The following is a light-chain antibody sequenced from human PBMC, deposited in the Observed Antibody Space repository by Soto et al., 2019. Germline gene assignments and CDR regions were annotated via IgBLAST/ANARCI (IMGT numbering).Light chain of an antibody. V-gene: IGKV1-39*01. J-gene: IGKJ5*01. CDR1: ESIRIH. Sequence: DIQMTQSPSSLSASIGDRVSIIVRASESIRIHLNWYQQKPGKAPRLLIYAASRLQSGVPSRFSGTGSGTDFTLTISSLQPEDFAIYYCQQTFGKPLVTFGQGTRLEIK. CDR2: AAS. CDR3: QQTFGKPLVT.